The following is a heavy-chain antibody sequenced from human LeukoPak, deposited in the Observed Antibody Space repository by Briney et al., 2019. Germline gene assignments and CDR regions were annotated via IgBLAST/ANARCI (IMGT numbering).Heavy chain of an antibody. V-gene: IGHV1-3*03. D-gene: IGHD4-17*01. J-gene: IGHJ4*02. CDR2: INAGNGNT. CDR3: AREGYGDYGFGY. Sequence: ASVKVSCKASGYTFTSYAMHWVRQAPGQKLEWMGWINAGNGNTKYSQEFQGRVTITRDTSASTAYMELSSLRSEDMAVYYCAREGYGDYGFGYWGQGTLVTVSS. CDR1: GYTFTSYA.